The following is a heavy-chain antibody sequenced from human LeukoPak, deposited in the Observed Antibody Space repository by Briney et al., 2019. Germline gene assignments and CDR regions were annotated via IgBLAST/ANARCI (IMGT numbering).Heavy chain of an antibody. Sequence: GGSLRLTCAASGFTLSNYAMQWVHQAPGKGLEWVAFIRPDGDDKNYANSVKGRFTISRDNSKNTMYLQMSSLSAEDTAVYYCAKPNTALGKNWFDPWGQGTLVTVSS. CDR1: GFTLSNYA. CDR2: IRPDGDDK. V-gene: IGHV3-30*02. J-gene: IGHJ5*02. CDR3: AKPNTALGKNWFDP. D-gene: IGHD7-27*01.